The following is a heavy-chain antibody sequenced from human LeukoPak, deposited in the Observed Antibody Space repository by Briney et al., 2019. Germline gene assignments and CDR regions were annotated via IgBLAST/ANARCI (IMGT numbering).Heavy chain of an antibody. CDR2: ISSSSSYI. Sequence: GGSLRLFCAASGFTFSSYSMNWVRQAPGKGLEWVSSISSSSSYIYYADSVRGRFTISRDNAKNSLYLQMNSLRAEDTAVYYCARSRLRCSGGSCYGNWFDPWGQGTLVTVSS. V-gene: IGHV3-21*01. J-gene: IGHJ5*02. CDR3: ARSRLRCSGGSCYGNWFDP. CDR1: GFTFSSYS. D-gene: IGHD2-15*01.